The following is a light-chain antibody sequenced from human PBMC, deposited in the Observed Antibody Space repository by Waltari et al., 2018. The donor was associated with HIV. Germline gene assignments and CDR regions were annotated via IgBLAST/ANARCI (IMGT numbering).Light chain of an antibody. CDR3: QQYNELPQT. CDR2: GAT. V-gene: IGKV3-15*01. J-gene: IGKJ1*01. Sequence: EIVMTQSPATLSVSPGDRVTLSCRASQGVGGNLAWYQVRPGQTPSLLIYGATSRTTGFPARFSGRGTGTEFTLTISGLQSEDFAIYYCQQYNELPQTFGQGTRV. CDR1: QGVGGN.